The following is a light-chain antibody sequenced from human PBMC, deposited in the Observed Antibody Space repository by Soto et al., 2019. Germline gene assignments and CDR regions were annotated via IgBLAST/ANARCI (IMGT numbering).Light chain of an antibody. CDR3: QSYDSSLSGDV. CDR2: GNS. V-gene: IGLV1-40*01. J-gene: IGLJ1*01. CDR1: SSNIGAGYD. Sequence: QSVLTQPLSVSGAPGQRVTISCTGCSSNIGAGYDVHWYQQLPGTAPKLLIFGNSNRPSGVPDRFSGSKSGTSASLAITGLQAEDEADYYCQSYDSSLSGDVFGTGTKLTFL.